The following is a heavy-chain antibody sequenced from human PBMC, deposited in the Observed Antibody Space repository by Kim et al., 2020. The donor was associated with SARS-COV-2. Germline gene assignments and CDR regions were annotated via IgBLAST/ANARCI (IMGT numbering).Heavy chain of an antibody. Sequence: RYSPSFQGQVTISVDKSISTAYLQWSSLKASDTAMYYCARDFGVTGTSDYWGQGTLVTVSS. CDR3: ARDFGVTGTSDY. J-gene: IGHJ4*02. V-gene: IGHV5-51*01. D-gene: IGHD1-20*01.